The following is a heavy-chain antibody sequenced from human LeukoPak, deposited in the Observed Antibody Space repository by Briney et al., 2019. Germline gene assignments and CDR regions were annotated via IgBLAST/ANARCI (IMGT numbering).Heavy chain of an antibody. V-gene: IGHV3-9*01. J-gene: IGHJ3*02. D-gene: IGHD3-3*02. CDR3: AKDISNLDFDGFDI. CDR1: GLNFSNYA. Sequence: PGGSLRLSCVASGLNFSNYAMHWVRQVPGKGLEWVSGITSNSGSMAYAEAVKGRFTISRDNAKSSLFLQMNSLRVEDTALYYCAKDISNLDFDGFDIWGQGTMVTVSS. CDR2: ITSNSGSM.